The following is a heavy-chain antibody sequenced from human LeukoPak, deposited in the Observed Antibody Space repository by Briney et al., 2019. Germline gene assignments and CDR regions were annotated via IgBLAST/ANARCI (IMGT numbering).Heavy chain of an antibody. CDR2: ISGSGGST. CDR1: GFTFSSYA. V-gene: IGHV3-23*01. D-gene: IGHD3-16*01. Sequence: GGSLRLSCAASGFTFSSYAMSWVRQAPGKGLEWVSAISGSGGSTYYADSVKGRFTISRDNAKNSLYLQMNSLRAEDTAVYYCARDRLGAFDIWGQGTMVTVSS. J-gene: IGHJ3*02. CDR3: ARDRLGAFDI.